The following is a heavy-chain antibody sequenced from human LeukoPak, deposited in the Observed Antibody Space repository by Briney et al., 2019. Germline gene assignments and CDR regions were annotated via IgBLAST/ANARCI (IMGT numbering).Heavy chain of an antibody. CDR2: IYYSGST. D-gene: IGHD3-22*01. Sequence: SETLSLTCTVSGGSISSSSYYWCWIRQPPGKGLEWIGSIYYSGSTYYNPSLKSRVTISVDTSKNQFSLKLSSVTAADTAVYYCARLTYYYDRSGYYYYWGQGTLVTVSS. J-gene: IGHJ4*02. CDR1: GGSISSSSYY. V-gene: IGHV4-39*01. CDR3: ARLTYYYDRSGYYYY.